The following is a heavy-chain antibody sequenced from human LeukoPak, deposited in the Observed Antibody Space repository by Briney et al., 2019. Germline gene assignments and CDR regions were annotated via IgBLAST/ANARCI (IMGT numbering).Heavy chain of an antibody. CDR1: GYTFTRYG. V-gene: IGHV1-18*01. J-gene: IGHJ4*02. CDR2: ISAYNGNT. Sequence: GASVKVSCKASGYTFTRYGISWVRQAPGQGLEWMEWISAYNGNTNYAQKLQGRVTMTTETSTSTAYMELRSLRSDDTAVYYCARDYSRGDPDYWGQGTLVTVSS. CDR3: ARDYSRGDPDY. D-gene: IGHD6-19*01.